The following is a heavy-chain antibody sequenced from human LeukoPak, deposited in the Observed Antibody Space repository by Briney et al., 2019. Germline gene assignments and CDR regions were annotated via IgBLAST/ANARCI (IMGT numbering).Heavy chain of an antibody. CDR3: ARTYNYYMDV. CDR1: GYTFTSYG. J-gene: IGHJ6*03. V-gene: IGHV1-18*01. Sequence: ASVKVSCKASGYTFTSYGISWVRQAPGQGLEWMGWISAYNGNTNYAQKLQGRVTMTRDTSISTAYMEPSRLRSDDTAVYYCARTYNYYMDVWGKGTTVTVSS. CDR2: ISAYNGNT. D-gene: IGHD1-14*01.